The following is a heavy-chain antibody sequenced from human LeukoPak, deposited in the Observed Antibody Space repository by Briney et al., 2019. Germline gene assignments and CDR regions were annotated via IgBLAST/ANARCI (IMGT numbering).Heavy chain of an antibody. V-gene: IGHV3-23*01. D-gene: IGHD3-22*01. J-gene: IGHJ4*02. CDR2: INGSGDNT. CDR3: AKGSYYDSSGSFYFDY. CDR1: GFTLCSYS. Sequence: GGSLRPSCAASGFTLCSYSMSRGRPAPGKGLGWGSGINGSGDNTYYADSVKGRFTISRDNSKNTLYVQVNSLGTEDTAAYYCAKGSYYDSSGSFYFDYWGQGTLVTVSS.